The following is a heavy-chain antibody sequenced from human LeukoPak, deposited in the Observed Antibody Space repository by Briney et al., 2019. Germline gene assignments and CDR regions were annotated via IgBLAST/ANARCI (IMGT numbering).Heavy chain of an antibody. CDR2: VYYSGST. V-gene: IGHV4-59*01. Sequence: PSETLSLTCTVSGGSISNYYWTWIRQPPGKGLEWIAYVYYSGSTNYNPPLKSRVSISVDTSKNQFSLKLSSVTAADTAVYYCARDFDYWGQGTPVTVSS. CDR3: ARDFDY. CDR1: GGSISNYY. J-gene: IGHJ4*02.